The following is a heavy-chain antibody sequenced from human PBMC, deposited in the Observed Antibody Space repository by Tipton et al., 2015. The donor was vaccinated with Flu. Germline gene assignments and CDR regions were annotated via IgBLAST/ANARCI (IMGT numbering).Heavy chain of an antibody. CDR2: FYYSGSP. CDR3: ARDRGRSDAFDN. CDR1: SVSINIYS. J-gene: IGHJ3*02. V-gene: IGHV4-59*01. D-gene: IGHD3-10*01. Sequence: TLSLTCTVSSVSINIYSWSWIRQPPGKGLEWIGYFYYSGSPKYNPSLESRVTISADTSKNQFSLKLNSVTAADTAVYFCARDRGRSDAFDNWGLGTMVTVSS.